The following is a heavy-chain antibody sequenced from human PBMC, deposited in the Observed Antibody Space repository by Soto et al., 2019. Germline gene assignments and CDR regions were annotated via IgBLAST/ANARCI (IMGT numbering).Heavy chain of an antibody. D-gene: IGHD5-12*01. CDR2: ISAYNGNT. CDR1: GYTFTSYS. CDR3: ARRGYDEDYYYGMDV. V-gene: IGHV1-18*01. J-gene: IGHJ6*02. Sequence: QVQLVQSGAEVKKPGASVKVSCKASGYTFTSYSISWVRQAPGQGLEWMGWISAYNGNTNYAQKLQGRVTMTTDTSTSTAYMELSSLRSEDTAVYYCARRGYDEDYYYGMDVWGQGTTVTVSS.